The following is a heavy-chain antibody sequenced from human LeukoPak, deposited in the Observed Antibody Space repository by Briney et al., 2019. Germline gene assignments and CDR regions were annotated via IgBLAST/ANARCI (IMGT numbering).Heavy chain of an antibody. CDR2: ISAYNGNT. J-gene: IGHJ4*02. CDR1: GYTFTSYA. CDR3: ARDRRYYYDSSGHTPGGY. D-gene: IGHD3-22*01. V-gene: IGHV1-18*01. Sequence: ASVKVSCKASGYTFTSYAMHWVRQAPGQGLEWMGWISAYNGNTNYAQKLQGRVTMTTDTSTSTAYMELRSLRSDDTAVYYCARDRRYYYDSSGHTPGGYWGQGTLVTVSS.